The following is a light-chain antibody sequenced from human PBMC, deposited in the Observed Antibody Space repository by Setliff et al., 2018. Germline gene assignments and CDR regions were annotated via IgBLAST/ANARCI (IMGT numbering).Light chain of an antibody. V-gene: IGLV2-11*01. CDR1: STDVGGYDL. CDR3: CSYADTYIAV. Sequence: QSALTQPRSVSGSPGQSVTVSCAGTSTDVGGYDLVSWYQQHPGKVPKALIYDVNKRPSGVPSRFSGSKSGNTASLTISGLQAEDEADYSCCSYADTYIAVFGTGTKVTVL. CDR2: DVN. J-gene: IGLJ1*01.